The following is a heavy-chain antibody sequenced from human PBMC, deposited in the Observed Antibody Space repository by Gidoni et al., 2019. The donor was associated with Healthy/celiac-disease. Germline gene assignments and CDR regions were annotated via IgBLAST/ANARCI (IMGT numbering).Heavy chain of an antibody. V-gene: IGHV3-48*04. CDR2: ISCRSSTI. CDR3: ARDPETVAQEGGYYGMDV. J-gene: IGHJ6*02. Sequence: EVQLVESGGGLVQPGGSLRRSCAASGFTFSSYSMNWVRQAPGKGLEWVSYISCRSSTIYYADSVKGRFTISRDNAKTSLYLQMNSLRAEDTAVYCCARDPETVAQEGGYYGMDVWGQGTTVTVSS. CDR1: GFTFSSYS. D-gene: IGHD4-17*01.